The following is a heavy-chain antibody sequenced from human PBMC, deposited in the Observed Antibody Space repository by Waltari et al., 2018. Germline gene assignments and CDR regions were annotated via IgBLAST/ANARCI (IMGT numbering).Heavy chain of an antibody. CDR3: ARANTIFGVIRTWYYMDV. CDR1: CGSFSGYY. D-gene: IGHD3-3*01. J-gene: IGHJ6*03. Sequence: QVQLQQWGAGLLKPSETRSLTCVVSCGSFSGYYWSRIRQPPGKGLEWIGEINPSGRTNYNPSLKSRVTISIDTSKIQFSLKLRSVTVADTAVYYCARANTIFGVIRTWYYMDVWGKGTPVTVSS. CDR2: INPSGRT. V-gene: IGHV4-34*01.